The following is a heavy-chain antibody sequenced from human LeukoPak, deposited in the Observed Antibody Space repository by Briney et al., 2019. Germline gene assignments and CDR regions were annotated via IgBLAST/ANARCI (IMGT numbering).Heavy chain of an antibody. CDR3: ARDRGYCSSTSCYRDFDY. V-gene: IGHV4-30-4*08. D-gene: IGHD2-2*01. CDR1: GGSISSGDYY. J-gene: IGHJ4*02. Sequence: SETLSLTCTVSGGSISSGDYYWSWIRQPPGKGLEWIGYIYYSGSIYYNPSLKSRVTISVDTSKNQFSLKLSSVTAADTAVYYCARDRGYCSSTSCYRDFDYWGQGTLVTVSS. CDR2: IYYSGSI.